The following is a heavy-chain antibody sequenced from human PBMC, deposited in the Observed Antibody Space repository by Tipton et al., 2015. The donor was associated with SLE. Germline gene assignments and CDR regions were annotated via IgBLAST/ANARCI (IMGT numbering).Heavy chain of an antibody. Sequence: TLSLTCTVSGGSISSGSYYWSWIRQPAGKGLEWIGRIYSSGSANYNPSLRSRASISVDTSKNRFSLTLSSVTAADTAVYYCARVVVECISHSCYNFDSWGQGTLVTVSS. CDR3: ARVVVECISHSCYNFDS. J-gene: IGHJ4*02. CDR1: GGSISSGSYY. CDR2: IYSSGSA. D-gene: IGHD5-12*01. V-gene: IGHV4-61*02.